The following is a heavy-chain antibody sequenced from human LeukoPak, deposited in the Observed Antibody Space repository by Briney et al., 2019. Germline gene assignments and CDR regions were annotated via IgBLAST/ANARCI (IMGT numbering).Heavy chain of an antibody. V-gene: IGHV4-59*01. CDR1: GGSISSYY. J-gene: IGHJ3*02. CDR3: ARSLYSMTSDAFDI. Sequence: SETLPLTCTVSGGSISSYYWSWIRQPPGKGLEWIGYIYYSGSTNYNPSLKSRVTIPVDTSKNQFSLKLSSVTAADTAVYYCARSLYSMTSDAFDIWGQGTMVTVSS. D-gene: IGHD6-13*01. CDR2: IYYSGST.